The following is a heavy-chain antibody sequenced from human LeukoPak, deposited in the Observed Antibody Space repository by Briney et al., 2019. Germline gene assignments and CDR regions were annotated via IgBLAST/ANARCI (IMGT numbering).Heavy chain of an antibody. Sequence: GGSLRLSCAASGFTFSSYGMSWVRQAPGKGLEWVSAISGSGGSTYYADSVKGRFTISRDDSKNTLYLQMNSLRAEDTAVYCCARGAYGGGDYWGQGTLVTVSS. CDR3: ARGAYGGGDY. V-gene: IGHV3-23*01. J-gene: IGHJ4*02. CDR2: ISGSGGST. CDR1: GFTFSSYG. D-gene: IGHD3-10*01.